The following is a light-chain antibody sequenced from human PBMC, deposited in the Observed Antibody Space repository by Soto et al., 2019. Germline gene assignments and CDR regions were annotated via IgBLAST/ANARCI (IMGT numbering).Light chain of an antibody. CDR3: SSHAGIINVV. Sequence: QSVLTQPPSASGTPGQRVTISCSGSSSNIGSNDVYWYQQLPGSAPKLLTYSNNQRPSGVPDRFSGSKSGTSASLAIRGLRSEDEADYYCSSHAGIINVVFGGGTKVTVL. CDR2: SNN. J-gene: IGLJ3*02. CDR1: SSNIGSND. V-gene: IGLV1-47*01.